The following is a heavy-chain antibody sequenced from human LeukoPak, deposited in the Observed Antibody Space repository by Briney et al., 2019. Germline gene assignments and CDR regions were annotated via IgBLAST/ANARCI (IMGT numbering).Heavy chain of an antibody. J-gene: IGHJ5*02. CDR2: IRYDGSNK. CDR3: AKDWGSSSGGWFDP. V-gene: IGHV3-30*02. CDR1: GFTFSSYG. D-gene: IGHD6-6*01. Sequence: PGGSLRLSCAASGFTFSSYGMHWVRQAPGKGLEWVAFIRYDGSNKYYADSVKGRFTISRDNSKNTLYLQMNSLRAEDTAVYYCAKDWGSSSGGWFDPWGQGTLVTVSS.